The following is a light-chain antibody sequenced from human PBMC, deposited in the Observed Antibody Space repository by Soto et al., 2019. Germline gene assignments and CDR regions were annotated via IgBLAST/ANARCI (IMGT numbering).Light chain of an antibody. Sequence: QSALTQPASVSGSPGQSITISCTGTSSDVGGYNYGSWYHQHPGKAPKLMIYDVSNRPSGVSNRFSGSKSGNTAPLTISGLQAEDEADYYCSSYTSSSTLGVFGGGTKLTVL. CDR1: SSDVGGYNY. J-gene: IGLJ2*01. CDR2: DVS. CDR3: SSYTSSSTLGV. V-gene: IGLV2-14*01.